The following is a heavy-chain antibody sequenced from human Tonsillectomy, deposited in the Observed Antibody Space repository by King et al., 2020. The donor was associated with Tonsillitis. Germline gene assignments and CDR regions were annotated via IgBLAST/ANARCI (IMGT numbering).Heavy chain of an antibody. Sequence: VQLQESGPGLVKPSQTLSLTCTVAGVSISEDYYWSWIRQSPGKGLEWIGYIYYTGRTYYNPSLKSRVTISADTSKNQFSLNLSSVTAADTAVYYCARELYFYDTFDSWGQGTLVTVSS. D-gene: IGHD3-22*01. CDR3: ARELYFYDTFDS. CDR1: GVSISEDYY. J-gene: IGHJ5*01. V-gene: IGHV4-30-4*01. CDR2: IYYTGRT.